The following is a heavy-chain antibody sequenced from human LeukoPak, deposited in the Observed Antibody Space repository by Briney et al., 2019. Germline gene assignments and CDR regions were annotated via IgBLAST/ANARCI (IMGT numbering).Heavy chain of an antibody. Sequence: SETLSLTCTVSGGSISSYYWSWIRQPPGKGLEGIGYIYYSGSTNYNPSLKSRVTISVDTSKNQFSLKLSSVTAADTAVYYCASLRFGEFYFDYWGQGTLVTVSS. CDR2: IYYSGST. CDR1: GGSISSYY. J-gene: IGHJ4*02. CDR3: ASLRFGEFYFDY. V-gene: IGHV4-59*01. D-gene: IGHD3-10*01.